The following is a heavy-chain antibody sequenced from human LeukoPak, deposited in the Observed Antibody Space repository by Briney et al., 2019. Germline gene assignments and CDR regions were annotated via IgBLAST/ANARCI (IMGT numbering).Heavy chain of an antibody. CDR1: GGSISSYY. CDR3: ARLLGYCSGGSCYPGAFDI. Sequence: KASGTLSLTCTVSGGSISSYYWSWIRQPAGKGLEWIGRIYISWSTNYNPSLKSRVPMSVDTSKNQFSLKLSSVTAADTAVYYCARLLGYCSGGSCYPGAFDIWGQGTMVTVSS. CDR2: IYISWST. J-gene: IGHJ3*02. D-gene: IGHD2-15*01. V-gene: IGHV4-4*07.